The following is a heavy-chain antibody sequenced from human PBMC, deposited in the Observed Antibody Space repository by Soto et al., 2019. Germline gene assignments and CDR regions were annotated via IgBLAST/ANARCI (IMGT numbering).Heavy chain of an antibody. CDR2: IYYSGST. CDR3: ARAASYASSYYLDF. J-gene: IGHJ4*02. CDR1: GGSVSSGSYY. V-gene: IGHV4-61*01. D-gene: IGHD6-6*01. Sequence: SETLSLTCTVSGGSVSSGSYYWSWIRQPPGKGLEWIGFIYYSGSTSYYPSFKSRVTISLDTSRNQFSLKLSSVTAADTAVYYCARAASYASSYYLDFWGQGTLVTVSS.